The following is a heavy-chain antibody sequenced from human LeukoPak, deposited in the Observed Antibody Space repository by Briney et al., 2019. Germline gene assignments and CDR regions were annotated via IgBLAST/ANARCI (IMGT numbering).Heavy chain of an antibody. CDR1: GGTFSTYA. Sequence: SVKVSCKTSGGTFSTYAISWVRQAPGQGLEWMGGIIPIFGTGNYAQKFQGRVTITADESTSTAYMELSSLRSDDTAVYYCARVTAPGDTSGWSAFDYWGQGTLVTVSS. J-gene: IGHJ4*02. CDR3: ARVTAPGDTSGWSAFDY. CDR2: IIPIFGTG. D-gene: IGHD6-19*01. V-gene: IGHV1-69*13.